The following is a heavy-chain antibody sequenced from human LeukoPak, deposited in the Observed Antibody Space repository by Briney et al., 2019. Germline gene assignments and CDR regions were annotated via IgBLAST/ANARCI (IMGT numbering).Heavy chain of an antibody. CDR2: IYSDGST. CDR3: ANTGTTAMVDY. CDR1: GFGVSGYY. V-gene: IGHV3-53*01. Sequence: GGSLRLSCAASGFGVSGYYMSWVRQAPGKGLEWVSVIYSDGSTFYADSVKGRFTISRDNSKNTLYLQMNSLRAEDTAVYYCANTGTTAMVDYWGQGTLVTVSS. D-gene: IGHD5-18*01. J-gene: IGHJ4*02.